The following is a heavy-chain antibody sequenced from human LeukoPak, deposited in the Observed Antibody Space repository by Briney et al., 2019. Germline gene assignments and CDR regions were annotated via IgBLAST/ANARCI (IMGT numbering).Heavy chain of an antibody. D-gene: IGHD3-9*01. Sequence: ASVKVSCKASGYTFTSYGISWVRQAPGQGLAWMGWISTYNGDTDYAHSLQGRVTMSTDTSTGTAYMELRSLRSDDTAVYYCARDPGSYYDILTGYYTPYYFDYWGQGTLVTVSS. CDR3: ARDPGSYYDILTGYYTPYYFDY. CDR1: GYTFTSYG. V-gene: IGHV1-18*01. CDR2: ISTYNGDT. J-gene: IGHJ4*02.